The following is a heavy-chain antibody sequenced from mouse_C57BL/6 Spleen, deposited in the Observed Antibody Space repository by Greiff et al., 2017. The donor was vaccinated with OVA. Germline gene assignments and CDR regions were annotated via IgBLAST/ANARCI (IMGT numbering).Heavy chain of an antibody. V-gene: IGHV1-85*01. CDR3: ASMVTTLYYYAMDY. Sequence: VQLQQSGPELVKPGASVKLSCKASGYTFTSYDINWVKQRPGQGLEWIGCIYPRDGSTKYNEKFKGKATLTVDTSSSTAYMELHSLTSEDSAVYFCASMVTTLYYYAMDYWGQGTSVTVSS. D-gene: IGHD2-1*01. CDR1: GYTFTSYD. J-gene: IGHJ4*01. CDR2: IYPRDGST.